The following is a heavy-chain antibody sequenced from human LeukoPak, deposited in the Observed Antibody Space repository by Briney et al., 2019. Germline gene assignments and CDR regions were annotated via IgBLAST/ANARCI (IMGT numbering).Heavy chain of an antibody. CDR1: GYSISSGYY. Sequence: PSETLSLTCTVSGYSISSGYYWGWIRQPPGKGLEWIGSIYHSGSTYYNPSLKSRVTISVDTSKNQFSLKLSSVTAADTAVYYCARDLYYAPFDPWGQGTLVTVSS. CDR2: IYHSGST. D-gene: IGHD3-3*01. J-gene: IGHJ5*02. CDR3: ARDLYYAPFDP. V-gene: IGHV4-38-2*02.